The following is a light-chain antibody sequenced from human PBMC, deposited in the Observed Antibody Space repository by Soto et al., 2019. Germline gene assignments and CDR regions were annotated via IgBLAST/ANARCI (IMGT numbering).Light chain of an antibody. Sequence: QSALTQPASVSGSPGQSITISCTGTSSDVGGYNYVSWYQQHPGKAPKLMIYDVSNRPSGVSNRFSGSKSGNTASLTISGLQAEDEADYYCQSYDSSLSGSVVFGGGTKVTVL. J-gene: IGLJ2*01. CDR2: DVS. V-gene: IGLV2-14*01. CDR1: SSDVGGYNY. CDR3: QSYDSSLSGSVV.